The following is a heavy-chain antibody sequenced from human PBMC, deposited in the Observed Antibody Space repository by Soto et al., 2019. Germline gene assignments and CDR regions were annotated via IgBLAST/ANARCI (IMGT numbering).Heavy chain of an antibody. CDR2: MYSSGST. Sequence: QVRLQESGPGLVKSSQTLSLTCSVSGGAINSDYYYWGWVRQPPGKGLEWIGYMYSSGSTYSNPSLKSPVAMSVDTSQNHFSLSLTSVTAADTAVYFCVRATDCATVDACHRYFDSWGQLIPVTVSS. CDR1: GGAINSDYYY. D-gene: IGHD2-15*01. J-gene: IGHJ4*02. V-gene: IGHV4-30-4*01. CDR3: VRATDCATVDACHRYFDS.